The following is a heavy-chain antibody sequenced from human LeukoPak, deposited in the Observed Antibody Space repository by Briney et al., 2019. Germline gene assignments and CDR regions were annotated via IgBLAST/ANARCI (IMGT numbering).Heavy chain of an antibody. D-gene: IGHD6-13*01. V-gene: IGHV1-46*01. Sequence: ASVKVSCKASGYTFTSYYMHWVRQAPGQGLEWMGIINPSGGSTSYAQKFQGRVTMTRDTSTSTVYMELSSLRSEDTAVYYCARGAGDDIAAAGTYYYYYMDVWGKGTTVTVSS. CDR2: INPSGGST. CDR3: ARGAGDDIAAAGTYYYYYMDV. J-gene: IGHJ6*03. CDR1: GYTFTSYY.